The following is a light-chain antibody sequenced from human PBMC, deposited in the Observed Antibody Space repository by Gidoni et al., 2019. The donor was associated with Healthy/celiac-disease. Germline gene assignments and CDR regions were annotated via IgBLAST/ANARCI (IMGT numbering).Light chain of an antibody. CDR3: QQSYSTPQAT. Sequence: DIQIPHSPSSLSASVGDRVTITCRASQSISSYLNWYQQKPGKAPKLLIYAASSLQSGVPSRFSGSGSGTDFTLTISSLQPEDFATYYCQQSYSTPQATFGAGTKVEIK. J-gene: IGKJ3*01. V-gene: IGKV1-39*01. CDR2: AAS. CDR1: QSISSY.